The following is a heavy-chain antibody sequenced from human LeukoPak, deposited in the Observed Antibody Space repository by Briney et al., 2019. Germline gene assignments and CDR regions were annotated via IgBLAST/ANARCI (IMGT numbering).Heavy chain of an antibody. Sequence: GGTLRLSCAASGFTFSSYAMHWVRQAPGKGLEWVAVISYDGSNKYYADSVKGRFTISRDNSKNTLYLQMNSLRAEDTAVYYCARDILGGGSGSYNYWGRGTLVTVSS. D-gene: IGHD3-10*01. CDR1: GFTFSSYA. CDR2: ISYDGSNK. J-gene: IGHJ4*02. CDR3: ARDILGGGSGSYNY. V-gene: IGHV3-30*04.